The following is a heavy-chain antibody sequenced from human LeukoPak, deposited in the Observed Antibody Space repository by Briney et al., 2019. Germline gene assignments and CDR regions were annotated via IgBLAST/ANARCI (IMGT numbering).Heavy chain of an antibody. D-gene: IGHD6-19*01. J-gene: IGHJ4*02. CDR2: ISHEGSYK. V-gene: IGHV3-30*03. CDR3: ARTREQWQVLDY. Sequence: GGSLRLSCAASGFTFSSYWMSWVRQAPGKGLEWVAVISHEGSYKNHADSVKGRFTISRDNSKNMVYLQMNSLRTEDTAVYYCARTREQWQVLDYWGQGTLVTVSS. CDR1: GFTFSSYW.